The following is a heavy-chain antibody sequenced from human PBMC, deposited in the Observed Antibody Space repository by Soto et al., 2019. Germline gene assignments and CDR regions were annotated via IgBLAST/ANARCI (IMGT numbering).Heavy chain of an antibody. V-gene: IGHV4-39*01. CDR3: ARRGDSSGYRHQAGWFDP. Sequence: PSETLSLTCTVSGGSISSSSYYWGWIRQPPGKGLEWIGSIYYSGSTYYNPSLKSRVTISVDTSKNQFSLKLSSVTAADTAMYYCARRGDSSGYRHQAGWFDPWGQGTLVTVSS. J-gene: IGHJ5*02. D-gene: IGHD3-22*01. CDR2: IYYSGST. CDR1: GGSISSSSYY.